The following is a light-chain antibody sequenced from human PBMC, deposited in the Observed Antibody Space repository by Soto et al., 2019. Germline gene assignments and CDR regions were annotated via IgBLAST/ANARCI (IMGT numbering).Light chain of an antibody. CDR2: WAS. Sequence: DIVMTQSPDSLAVSLGERATINCKSSQSILYSSNNENYLAWYQHKPGQAPKLLIYWASTRESGVPDRFSGSGSGTEFTLTITSLQAEDVAVYYCQQYYSVPRTFGQGTKVEIK. CDR1: QSILYSSNNENY. J-gene: IGKJ1*01. V-gene: IGKV4-1*01. CDR3: QQYYSVPRT.